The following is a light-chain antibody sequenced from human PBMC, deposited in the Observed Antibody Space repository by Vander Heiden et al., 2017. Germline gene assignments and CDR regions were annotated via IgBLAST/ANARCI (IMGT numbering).Light chain of an antibody. CDR1: QSISSY. CDR2: AAS. CDR3: QQRDSTPRT. V-gene: IGKV1-39*01. J-gene: IGKJ2*01. Sequence: DIQMTQSPSSLSASVGDRVTITCRASQSISSYLNWYQQKPGKAPKLLIYAASSLQRGVPSRFSGSGSGTDFTLTISSLQPEDFATYYCQQRDSTPRTFGQGTKLESK.